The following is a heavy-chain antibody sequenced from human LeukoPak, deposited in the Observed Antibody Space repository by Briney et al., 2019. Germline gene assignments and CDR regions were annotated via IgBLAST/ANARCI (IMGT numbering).Heavy chain of an antibody. CDR2: IYHSGST. CDR1: GGSISTYY. V-gene: IGHV4-59*01. D-gene: IGHD1-14*01. Sequence: SETLSLTCIVSGGSISTYYWNWIRQPPGKGLEWIGYIYHSGSTNYNPSLQSRVTISVDTSKNQFSLNLNSVTAADTAVYYCARDLRNLYYYYGMDVWGQGTTVTVSS. J-gene: IGHJ6*02. CDR3: ARDLRNLYYYYGMDV.